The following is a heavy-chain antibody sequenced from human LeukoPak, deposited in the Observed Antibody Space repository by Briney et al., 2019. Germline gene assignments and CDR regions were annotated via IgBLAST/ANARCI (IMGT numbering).Heavy chain of an antibody. V-gene: IGHV3-23*01. J-gene: IGHJ4*02. CDR2: ISGSDDNT. D-gene: IGHD3-16*02. CDR3: TRDHSEYVWGSYRRDDY. Sequence: GGSLRLSCAASGFTLSSNYMSWGRQAPGKGLEWVSTISGSDDNTYYADSVRDRFTISRDSSKNTLYLQMDSLRAEDTAVYYCTRDHSEYVWGSYRRDDYWGQGTLVTVSS. CDR1: GFTLSSNY.